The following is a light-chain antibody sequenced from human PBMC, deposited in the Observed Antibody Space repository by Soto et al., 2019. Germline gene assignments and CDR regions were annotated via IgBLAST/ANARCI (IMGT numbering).Light chain of an antibody. J-gene: IGKJ1*01. CDR3: QQYGSSPQT. CDR1: QSVGTTY. V-gene: IGKV3-20*01. Sequence: EIVLTQSPGTLSLSPGESATLSCRASQSVGTTYLAWYQQKPGQAPRLRIYGASSRATGIPDRFSGSGSGTDFTLPISRLEPEDSAVYSCQQYGSSPQTFGQGTKVEIK. CDR2: GAS.